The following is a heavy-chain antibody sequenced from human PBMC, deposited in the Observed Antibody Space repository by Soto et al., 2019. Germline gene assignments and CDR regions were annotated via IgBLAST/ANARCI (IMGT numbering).Heavy chain of an antibody. D-gene: IGHD2-2*01. Sequence: VQLVQSGPEVKKSGSSVKVSCKLSGGTFTSETISWVRQASGQGLEWMGRIIPILGTGNYAQKFQGRITLTEDKCSIPGYIELSSLTSEYTAVYFCAREEGSCSMGTSPFYYMGVCGNMTTATV. CDR1: GGTFTSET. J-gene: IGHJ6*03. CDR2: IIPILGTG. V-gene: IGHV1-69*08. CDR3: AREEGSCSMGTSPFYYMGV.